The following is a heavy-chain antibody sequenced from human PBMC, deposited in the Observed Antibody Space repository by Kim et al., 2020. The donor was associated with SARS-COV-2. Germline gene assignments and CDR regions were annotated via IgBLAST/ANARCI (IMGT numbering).Heavy chain of an antibody. D-gene: IGHD2-21*01. V-gene: IGHV3-48*02. CDR1: GFTFSSYA. J-gene: IGHJ2*01. CDR2: IISSSSTI. Sequence: GGSLRLSCAASGFTFSSYAMNWVRQAPGKGLEWVSYIISSSSTIQYADSVKGRFTVSRDNAKNSLYLQMNSLRDEDTAVYYCARSNIVVFYLWGRGTLVTVSS. CDR3: ARSNIVVFYL.